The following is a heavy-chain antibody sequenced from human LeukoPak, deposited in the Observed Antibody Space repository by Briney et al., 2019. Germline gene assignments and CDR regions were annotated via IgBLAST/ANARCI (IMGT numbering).Heavy chain of an antibody. V-gene: IGHV3-48*02. CDR3: ARMHYFDY. J-gene: IGHJ4*02. Sequence: DSVKGRFTISRDNAKNSLYLQMNSLRDEDTAAYYCARMHYFDYWGQGTLVTVSS.